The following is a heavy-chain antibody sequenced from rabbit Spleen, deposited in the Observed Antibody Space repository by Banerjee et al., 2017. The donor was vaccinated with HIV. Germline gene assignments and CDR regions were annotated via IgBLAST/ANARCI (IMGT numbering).Heavy chain of an antibody. CDR1: GFDLSSYG. CDR2: INTATGKA. Sequence: QEQLKESGGGLVQPGGSLTLSCKASGFDLSSYGMCWVRQAPGKGLEWIAYINTATGKAVYATWAKGRFTISRTSSTTVTLQMTSLTAADTATYFCAREASGGWGVVSFYFNLWGQGTLVTVS. V-gene: IGHV1S45*01. CDR3: AREASGGWGVVSFYFNL. D-gene: IGHD4-1*01. J-gene: IGHJ4*01.